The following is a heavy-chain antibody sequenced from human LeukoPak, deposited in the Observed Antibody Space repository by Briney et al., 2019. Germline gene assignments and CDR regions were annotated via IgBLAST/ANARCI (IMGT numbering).Heavy chain of an antibody. Sequence: NPSETLSLTCAVYGGSFSGYYWSWIRQPPGKGLEWIGYIYYSGSTNYNPSLKSRVTISVDTSKNQFSLKLSSVTAADTAVYYCARSSSRVPRRTGWYFDLWGRGTLVTVSS. J-gene: IGHJ2*01. CDR1: GGSFSGYY. CDR2: IYYSGST. CDR3: ARSSSRVPRRTGWYFDL. D-gene: IGHD1-14*01. V-gene: IGHV4-59*01.